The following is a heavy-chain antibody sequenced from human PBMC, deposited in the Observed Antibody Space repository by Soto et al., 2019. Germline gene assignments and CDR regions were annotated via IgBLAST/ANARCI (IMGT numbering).Heavy chain of an antibody. CDR3: AKDPVVRGVIFPNWFDP. CDR1: GFTFSSYA. Sequence: HPGGSLRISCAASGFTFSSYAMSWVRQAPGKGLEWVSAISGSGGSTYYADSVKGRFTISRDNSKNTLYLQMNSLRAEDTAVYYCAKDPVVRGVIFPNWFDPCGQGTLVTVSS. J-gene: IGHJ5*02. CDR2: ISGSGGST. D-gene: IGHD3-10*01. V-gene: IGHV3-23*01.